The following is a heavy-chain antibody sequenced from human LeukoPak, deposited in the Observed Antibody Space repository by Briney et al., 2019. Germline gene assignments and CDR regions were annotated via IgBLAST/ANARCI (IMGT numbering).Heavy chain of an antibody. V-gene: IGHV3-48*04. J-gene: IGHJ4*02. CDR2: ISSSSSTI. CDR1: GFTFSSYS. D-gene: IGHD3-9*01. CDR3: ARGERYDILTGAFDY. Sequence: GGSLRLSCAASGFTFSSYSMNWVRQAPGKGLEWVSYISSSSSTIYYADSVKGRFTISRDNAKNSLYLQMNSLRAEDTAVYYCARGERYDILTGAFDYWGQGTLVTVSS.